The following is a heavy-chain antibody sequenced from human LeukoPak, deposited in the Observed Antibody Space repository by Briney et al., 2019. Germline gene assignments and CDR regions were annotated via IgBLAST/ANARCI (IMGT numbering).Heavy chain of an antibody. Sequence: SETLSLTCTVSGGSISSYYWSWIRQPPGKGLEWIGYIYYSGSTNYNPSLKSRVTISVDTSKNQFSLKLSSVTAADTAVYYCARSYSSSWYYFDYWGQGTLVTVSS. CDR2: IYYSGST. J-gene: IGHJ4*02. CDR1: GGSISSYY. CDR3: ARSYSSSWYYFDY. V-gene: IGHV4-59*01. D-gene: IGHD6-13*01.